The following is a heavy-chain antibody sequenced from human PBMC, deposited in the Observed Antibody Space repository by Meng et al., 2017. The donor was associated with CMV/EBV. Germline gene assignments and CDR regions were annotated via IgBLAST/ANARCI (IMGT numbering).Heavy chain of an antibody. CDR3: TRSITISLRSSRGPYYFDY. J-gene: IGHJ4*02. CDR1: FTSYG. CDR2: ISAYNGNT. Sequence: FTSYGISWVRQATGQGLEWMGWISAYNGNTNYAQKLQGRVTMTTDTSTSTAYMELRSLRSDDTAVYYCTRSITISLRSSRGPYYFDYWGQGTLVTVSS. D-gene: IGHD3-3*01. V-gene: IGHV1-18*01.